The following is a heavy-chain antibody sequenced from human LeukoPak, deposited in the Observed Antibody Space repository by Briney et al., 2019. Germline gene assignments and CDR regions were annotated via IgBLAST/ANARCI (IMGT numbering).Heavy chain of an antibody. CDR3: ATRVVPLEGEEWGFIGDY. CDR2: IYHSGTT. V-gene: IGHV4-38-2*01. CDR1: DYPINRNYF. D-gene: IGHD1-26*01. J-gene: IGHJ4*02. Sequence: SETLSLTCAVSDYPINRNYFWGWIRQPPGKGLEWIGGIYHSGTTYYNPSLKSRVTLFLDTSKNQFSLKLSSVSAADTAMYFCATRVVPLEGEEWGFIGDYWGQGILVTVSS.